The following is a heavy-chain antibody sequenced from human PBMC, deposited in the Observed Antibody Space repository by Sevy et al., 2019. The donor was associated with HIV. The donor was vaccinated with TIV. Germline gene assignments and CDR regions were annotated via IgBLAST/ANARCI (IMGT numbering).Heavy chain of an antibody. CDR2: ISGSGDIT. CDR1: GFTFSRFA. Sequence: GGSLRLSCAASGFTFSRFAMSWVRQAPGKGLEWVSIISGSGDITYYEQSVKGRFTISRDNSKNTLSLQMNSLRAEDTVIYFCAKTDRISALGQFDYWGQGTLVTVSS. V-gene: IGHV3-23*01. J-gene: IGHJ4*02. D-gene: IGHD6-13*01. CDR3: AKTDRISALGQFDY.